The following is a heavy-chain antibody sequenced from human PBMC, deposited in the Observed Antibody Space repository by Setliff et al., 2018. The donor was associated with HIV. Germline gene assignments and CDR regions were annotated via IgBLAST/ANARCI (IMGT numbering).Heavy chain of an antibody. Sequence: SETLSLTCTVSGDSINSGDSYWTWIRHHPGKGLEWIGYIYYSGSTNYNPSLKSRVIISVDSSKNQFFLKLTSVTAADTAIYYCARVSQDLLGAFDIWGQGTMVTV. D-gene: IGHD7-27*01. V-gene: IGHV4-31*03. CDR2: IYYSGST. CDR1: GDSINSGDSY. J-gene: IGHJ3*02. CDR3: ARVSQDLLGAFDI.